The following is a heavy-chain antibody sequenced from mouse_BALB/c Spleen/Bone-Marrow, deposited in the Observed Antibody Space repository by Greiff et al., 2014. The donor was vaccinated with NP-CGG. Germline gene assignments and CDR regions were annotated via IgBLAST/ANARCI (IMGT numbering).Heavy chain of an antibody. D-gene: IGHD3-1*01. Sequence: DVMLVESGGGLVQPGGSLKLSCAASGFTFSSYTGSWVRQTPEKRLEWVAYISNGGGSTYYPDTVKGRFTISRDNAKNTLYLQMSSLKSEDTAMYYCARQLGLRWAMDYWGQGTSVTVSS. CDR2: ISNGGGST. V-gene: IGHV5-12-2*01. CDR1: GFTFSSYT. J-gene: IGHJ4*01. CDR3: ARQLGLRWAMDY.